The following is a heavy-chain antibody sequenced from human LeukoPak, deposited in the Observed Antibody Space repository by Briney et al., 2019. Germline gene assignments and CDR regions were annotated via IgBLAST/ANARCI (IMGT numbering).Heavy chain of an antibody. CDR2: IYTSGST. V-gene: IGHV4-61*02. Sequence: SQTLSLTCTVSGGSISSGSYYWSWIRQPAGKGLEWIGRIYTSGSTNYNPSLKSRVTISVDTSKNQFSLKLSSVTAADTAVYYRARGLWFGELLSAFDYWGQGTLVTVSS. D-gene: IGHD3-10*01. J-gene: IGHJ4*02. CDR3: ARGLWFGELLSAFDY. CDR1: GGSISSGSYY.